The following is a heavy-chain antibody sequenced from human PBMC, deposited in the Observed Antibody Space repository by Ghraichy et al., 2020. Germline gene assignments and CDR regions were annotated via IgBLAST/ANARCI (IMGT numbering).Heavy chain of an antibody. Sequence: SETLSLTCAVSGGSINNDNYSWGWIRQPPGKGLEFIGYIFHSGSTYSNPSLKSRISISVDASNNQFSLKLRSVTATDTAVYFCARLTTRLVGLRSFDYWGQGTLVTVSS. D-gene: IGHD4-17*01. CDR1: GGSINNDNYS. V-gene: IGHV4-30-2*01. CDR3: ARLTTRLVGLRSFDY. J-gene: IGHJ4*02. CDR2: IFHSGST.